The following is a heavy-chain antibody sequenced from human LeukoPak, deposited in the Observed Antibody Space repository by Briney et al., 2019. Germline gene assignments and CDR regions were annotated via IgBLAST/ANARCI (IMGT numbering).Heavy chain of an antibody. J-gene: IGHJ4*02. CDR1: GGSISSYY. V-gene: IGHV4-4*09. Sequence: SETLSLTCTVSGGSISSYYWSWIWQPPGKGLEWIGYIYTSGSTNYNPSLKSRVTISVDTSKNQFSLKLSSVTAADTAVYYCARQGVAARRYYFDYWGQGTLVTVSS. CDR3: ARQGVAARRYYFDY. CDR2: IYTSGST. D-gene: IGHD6-6*01.